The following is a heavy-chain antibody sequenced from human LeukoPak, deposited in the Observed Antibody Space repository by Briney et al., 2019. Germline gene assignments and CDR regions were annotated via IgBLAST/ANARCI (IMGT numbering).Heavy chain of an antibody. CDR3: ARGAIGDRHYYGSGSYPLDY. V-gene: IGHV4-59*11. CDR1: DDSFSSHY. D-gene: IGHD3-10*01. J-gene: IGHJ4*02. Sequence: SETLSLTCTVSDDSFSSHYWTWIRQPPGKGLEWIGYISYSGSTNYNPSLKSRVTISVDTSKNQFSLKLSSVTAADTAVYYCARGAIGDRHYYGSGSYPLDYWGQGTLVTVSS. CDR2: ISYSGST.